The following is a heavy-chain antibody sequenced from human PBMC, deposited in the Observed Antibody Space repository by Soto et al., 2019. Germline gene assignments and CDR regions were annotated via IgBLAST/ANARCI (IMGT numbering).Heavy chain of an antibody. CDR3: ARDWFFYGDTSHGVFDI. V-gene: IGHV3-33*01. J-gene: IGHJ3*02. Sequence: GGSLRLSCAASGFTFSSYGMHWVRQAPGKGLEWVAVIWYDGSNKYYADSVKGRFTISRDNSKNTLYLQMNSLRAEDTAVYYCARDWFFYGDTSHGVFDIWGQGTMVTVSS. CDR2: IWYDGSNK. CDR1: GFTFSSYG. D-gene: IGHD4-17*01.